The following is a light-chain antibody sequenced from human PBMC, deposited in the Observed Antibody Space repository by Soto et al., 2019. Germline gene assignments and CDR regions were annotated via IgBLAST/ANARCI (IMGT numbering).Light chain of an antibody. CDR2: DVS. J-gene: IGLJ1*01. Sequence: QSALTQPASVSGSPGQSITISCTGTSSDVGGYNYVSWYQQHPGKAPKLMIYDVSNRPSGVSNRFSGSKSGNTASLTISGLQAEDEADYYCSSYTSSSIYVFGTGTKGTVL. CDR3: SSYTSSSIYV. CDR1: SSDVGGYNY. V-gene: IGLV2-14*01.